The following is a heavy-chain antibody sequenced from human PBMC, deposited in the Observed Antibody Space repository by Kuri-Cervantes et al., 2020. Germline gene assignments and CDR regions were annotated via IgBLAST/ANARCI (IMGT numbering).Heavy chain of an antibody. D-gene: IGHD6-19*01. CDR2: ITSGSSAI. CDR3: TSGWSNPFDY. Sequence: GESLKISGDASGFNFSSFSMNWVRQAPGKGLYWVSYITSGSSAIYYADSVKGRFTISRDNAKNSLYLQMNSMRDEDTAVYYCTSGWSNPFDYWGQGTLVTVSS. J-gene: IGHJ4*02. CDR1: GFNFSSFS. V-gene: IGHV3-48*02.